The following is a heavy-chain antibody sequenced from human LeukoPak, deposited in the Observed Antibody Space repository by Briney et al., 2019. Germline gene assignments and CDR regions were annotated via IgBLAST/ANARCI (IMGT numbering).Heavy chain of an antibody. D-gene: IGHD6-13*01. J-gene: IGHJ5*02. Sequence: PSETLSLTCTVSGGSISGFHWSWIRQPPGKGLDYIGDVFFRGGTNYSPSLKSRVTIWVDTSRNQVSLKLTSVTAADTAVYYCARDGGDIAAAGISWFDPWGQGTLVTVSS. V-gene: IGHV4-4*08. CDR3: ARDGGDIAAAGISWFDP. CDR1: GGSISGFH. CDR2: VFFRGGT.